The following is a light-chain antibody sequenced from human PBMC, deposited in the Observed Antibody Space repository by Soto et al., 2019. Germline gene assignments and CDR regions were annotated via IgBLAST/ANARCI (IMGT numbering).Light chain of an antibody. J-gene: IGLJ2*01. CDR3: CSYAGGSTYVL. CDR1: SSDIGSHDL. Sequence: QSVLTHPASVSGSPGQSITISCTGSSSDIGSHDLVSWYQQHPDNAPKLIIYEVSRRPSGVSNRFSGSKSGNTASLTISGLQAEDEADYYCCSYAGGSTYVLFGGGTKLTVL. V-gene: IGLV2-23*02. CDR2: EVS.